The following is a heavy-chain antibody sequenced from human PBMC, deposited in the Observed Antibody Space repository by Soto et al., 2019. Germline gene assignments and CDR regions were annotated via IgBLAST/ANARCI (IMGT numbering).Heavy chain of an antibody. CDR2: ISSGGST. Sequence: EVQLVESGGGLVQPGGSLRLSCAASGFTVSSFYMTWVHQAPGKGLQWVAVISSGGSTYYADSVKGRFTISRDNSKNTLYLEMNSLRAEDTAVYYCARDTFGGAYDFLHGGQGTLVTVSS. V-gene: IGHV3-66*01. J-gene: IGHJ4*02. CDR1: GFTVSSFY. CDR3: ARDTFGGAYDFLH. D-gene: IGHD3-3*01.